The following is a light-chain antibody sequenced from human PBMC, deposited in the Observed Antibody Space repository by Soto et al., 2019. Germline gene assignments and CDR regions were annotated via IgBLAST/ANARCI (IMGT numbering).Light chain of an antibody. CDR3: QQYSSSPRT. J-gene: IGKJ1*01. CDR2: GAS. Sequence: ENVLTQSPGTLSLSPGERATLSCRASQSVSSNYLAWYQQKPGQAPRLLIYGASTRATGIPDRFSGSGSGTDFTLTISRLEPEDFAVYYCQQYSSSPRTFGQGTKVEIK. V-gene: IGKV3-20*01. CDR1: QSVSSNY.